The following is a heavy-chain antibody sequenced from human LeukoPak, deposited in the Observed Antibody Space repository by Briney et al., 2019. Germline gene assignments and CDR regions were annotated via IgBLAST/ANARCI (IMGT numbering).Heavy chain of an antibody. CDR2: IFYDGGT. D-gene: IGHD5-12*01. CDR3: ARVMSTGVDYRGYFDF. CDR1: GASISFGEYY. V-gene: IGHV4-31*03. J-gene: IGHJ4*02. Sequence: SETLSLTCTVSGASISFGEYYWTWIRQHPGKGLEYIGSIFYDGGTYSHPALNSRVSISTDTSKNQFSLELNSVTAADTAVYYCARVMSTGVDYRGYFDFWGQGAHVTVSS.